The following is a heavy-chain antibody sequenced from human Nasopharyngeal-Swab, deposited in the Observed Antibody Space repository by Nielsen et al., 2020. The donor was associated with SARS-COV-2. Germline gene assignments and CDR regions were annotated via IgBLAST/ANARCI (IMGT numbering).Heavy chain of an antibody. CDR3: TRDAGDL. J-gene: IGHJ5*02. CDR2: ITSSSTTK. CDR1: GFTFSSYG. V-gene: IGHV3-48*02. D-gene: IGHD6-13*01. Sequence: GSSLKISCAASGFTFSSYGMNWVRQAPGKGLEWLSFITSSSTTKYYADSVKGRFTISRDNAKNSLFLQMNSLRDEDTAVYYCTRDAGDLWGQGTLVTVSS.